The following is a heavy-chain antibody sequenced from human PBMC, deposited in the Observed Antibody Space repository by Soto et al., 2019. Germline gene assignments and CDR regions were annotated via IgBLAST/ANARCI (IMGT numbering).Heavy chain of an antibody. J-gene: IGHJ6*01. CDR3: AKATGYCYSSSCRDYYYYYGMDV. V-gene: IGHV3-30*18. Sequence: GGSLRLSCAASGFTFSTYGMHWVRQAPGKGLEWVAVISYDGSNKYYADSVKGRFTISRDNSKNTLYLQMNSLRAEDTAVYYCAKATGYCYSSSCRDYYYYYGMDVWGQGNTVTVSS. CDR2: ISYDGSNK. D-gene: IGHD2-2*01. CDR1: GFTFSTYG.